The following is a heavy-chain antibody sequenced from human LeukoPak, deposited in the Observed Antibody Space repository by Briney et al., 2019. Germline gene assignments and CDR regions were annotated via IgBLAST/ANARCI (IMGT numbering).Heavy chain of an antibody. Sequence: GGSLRLSCAASGFTFRNYLMNWVRQAPGKGLEWVSFISSTGGTIYYADSVKGRFTVSRDNAKNSLYLQMNSLRAEDTAVYYCSRFGEDYYGMDVWGQGTTVTVSS. CDR2: ISSTGGTI. CDR1: GFTFRNYL. J-gene: IGHJ6*02. V-gene: IGHV3-48*04. CDR3: SRFGEDYYGMDV. D-gene: IGHD3-10*01.